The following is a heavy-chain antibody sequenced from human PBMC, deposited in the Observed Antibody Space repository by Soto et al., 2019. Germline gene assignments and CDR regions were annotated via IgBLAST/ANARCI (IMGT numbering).Heavy chain of an antibody. J-gene: IGHJ4*02. D-gene: IGHD2-2*01. CDR3: ASRYCSSTSCYGSGSYYDY. CDR2: IYHSGST. CDR1: GYSISSGYY. Sequence: SETLSLTCTVSGYSISSGYYWGWIRQPPGKGLEWIVSIYHSGSTYYNPSLKSRVTISVDTSKNQFSLKLSSVTAADTAVYYCASRYCSSTSCYGSGSYYDYWGQGTLVTVSS. V-gene: IGHV4-38-2*02.